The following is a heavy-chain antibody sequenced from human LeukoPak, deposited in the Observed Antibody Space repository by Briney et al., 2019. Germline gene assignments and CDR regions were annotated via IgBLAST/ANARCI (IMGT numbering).Heavy chain of an antibody. V-gene: IGHV4-59*11. CDR1: GDSSSSHY. CDR3: ARGGWSLDY. Sequence: SETLSLTCTVSGDSSSSHYWSWIRQTPGKGLEWVGYIHNNGATNYNPSLKSRITTSLDTSKNQFSLKLNSVTAAATAVYYCARGGWSLDYWGQGTLVTVSS. D-gene: IGHD6-19*01. J-gene: IGHJ4*02. CDR2: IHNNGAT.